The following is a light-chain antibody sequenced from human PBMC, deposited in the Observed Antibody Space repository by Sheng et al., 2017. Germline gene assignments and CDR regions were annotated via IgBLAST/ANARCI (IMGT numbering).Light chain of an antibody. V-gene: IGKV3-20*01. J-gene: IGKJ5*01. CDR1: QSLNSNY. CDR3: QHYGSSPPVI. CDR2: GAS. Sequence: EIVLTQSPGTLSLSPGERATLSCRASQSLNSNYLAWYQQKFGQAPRLLIYGASNRASGIPDRFTGSGSGTDFTLTISRLEPEDFAVYYCQHYGSSPPVIFGQGTRLEIK.